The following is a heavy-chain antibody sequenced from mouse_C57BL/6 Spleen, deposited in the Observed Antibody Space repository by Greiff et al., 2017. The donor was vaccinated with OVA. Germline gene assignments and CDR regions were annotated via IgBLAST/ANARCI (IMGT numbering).Heavy chain of an antibody. CDR3: ARDSNWYFDV. CDR1: GYTFTSYW. J-gene: IGHJ1*03. CDR2: IHPNSGST. Sequence: QVQLKQSGAELVKPGASVKLSCKASGYTFTSYWMHWVKQRPGQGLEWIGMIHPNSGSTNYNEKFKSKATLTVDKSSSTAYMQLSSLTSEDSAVYYCARDSNWYFDVWGTGTTVTVSS. D-gene: IGHD2-5*01. V-gene: IGHV1-64*01.